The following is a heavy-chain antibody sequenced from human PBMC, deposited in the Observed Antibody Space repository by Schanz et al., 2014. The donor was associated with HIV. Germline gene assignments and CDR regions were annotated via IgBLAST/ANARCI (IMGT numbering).Heavy chain of an antibody. Sequence: EVQLVESGGGLVKPGGSLRLSCAASGFTFSSYSMNWVRQAPGKGLEWVSSVSSGSSFIYYADSVKGRFTISRDNAKNSLYLQMNSLRAEDTAVYYCVRDAAGRFSDRSPGYWGQGTLVIVSS. J-gene: IGHJ4*01. D-gene: IGHD2-15*01. V-gene: IGHV3-21*01. CDR1: GFTFSSYS. CDR3: VRDAAGRFSDRSPGY. CDR2: VSSGSSFI.